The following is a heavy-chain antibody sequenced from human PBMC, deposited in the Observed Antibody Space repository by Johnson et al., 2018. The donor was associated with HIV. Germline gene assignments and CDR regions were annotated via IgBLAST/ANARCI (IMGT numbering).Heavy chain of an antibody. V-gene: IGHV3-23*04. J-gene: IGHJ3*02. CDR3: AKRFPGGYGDYGAFDI. CDR2: ISGSGGST. CDR1: GFTFDDYG. D-gene: IGHD4-17*01. Sequence: MLLVESGGGVVRPGGSLRLSCAASGFTFDDYGMSWVRQAPGKGLEWVAGISGSGGSTYYADSVKGRFTISRDNSKNTLYLQMNSLRAEDTAVYYCAKRFPGGYGDYGAFDIWGQGTMVTVSS.